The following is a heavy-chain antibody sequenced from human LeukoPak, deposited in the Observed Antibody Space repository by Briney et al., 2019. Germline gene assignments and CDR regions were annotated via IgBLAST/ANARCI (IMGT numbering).Heavy chain of an antibody. CDR3: ATLYAVRGALSFDM. CDR2: IYYSDRT. J-gene: IGHJ3*02. D-gene: IGHD2-8*01. CDR1: GGSINSYY. Sequence: SETLSLTCTVSGGSINSYYWSWIRQPPGKGLEWVAYIYYSDRTNYNPSLKSRVTISLDTSKNHFSLKLSSVTAADTAVYYCATLYAVRGALSFDMWGQGTMVTVSS. V-gene: IGHV4-59*01.